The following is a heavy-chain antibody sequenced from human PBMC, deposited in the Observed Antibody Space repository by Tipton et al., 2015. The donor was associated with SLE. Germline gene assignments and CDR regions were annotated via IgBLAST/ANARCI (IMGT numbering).Heavy chain of an antibody. Sequence: VQLVQSGGGLVQPGGSLRLSCAASGFTFSSYWMSWVRQAPGKGLEWVANIKQDGSEKYYVDSVKGRFTISRDNAKNSLYLQMNSLRAEDTALYYCAREREPTWGDWYFDLWGRGTLVTVSS. J-gene: IGHJ2*01. CDR3: AREREPTWGDWYFDL. CDR2: IKQDGSEK. V-gene: IGHV3-7*03. D-gene: IGHD7-27*01. CDR1: GFTFSSYW.